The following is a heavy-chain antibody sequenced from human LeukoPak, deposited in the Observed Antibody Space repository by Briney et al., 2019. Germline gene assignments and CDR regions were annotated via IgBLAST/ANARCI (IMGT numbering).Heavy chain of an antibody. CDR3: ARDRDGSYYDY. D-gene: IGHD1-26*01. J-gene: IGHJ4*02. V-gene: IGHV4-59*11. CDR1: GGSISSHY. CDR2: IYYSGST. Sequence: PSETLSLTCTVSGGSISSHYWSWLRQPPGKGLEWIGYIYYSGSTNYNPSLKSRVTISIDTSKNQFSLKLSSVTAADTAVYYCARDRDGSYYDYWGQGTLVTVSS.